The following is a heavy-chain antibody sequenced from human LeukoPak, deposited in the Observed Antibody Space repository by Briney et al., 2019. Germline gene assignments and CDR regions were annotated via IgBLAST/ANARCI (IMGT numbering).Heavy chain of an antibody. D-gene: IGHD6-19*01. CDR1: GGTFSSYA. J-gene: IGHJ4*02. Sequence: SVKVSCKASGGTFSSYAISWVRQAPGQGLEWMGRIIPIFGTANYAQKFQGRVTITTDESTSTAYMELSSLRSEDTAVYYCARDQSSGWLDRFFDYWGQGTLVTVSS. CDR3: ARDQSSGWLDRFFDY. V-gene: IGHV1-69*05. CDR2: IIPIFGTA.